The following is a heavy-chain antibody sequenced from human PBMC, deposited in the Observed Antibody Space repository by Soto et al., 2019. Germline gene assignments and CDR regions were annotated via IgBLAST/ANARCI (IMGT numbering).Heavy chain of an antibody. CDR1: GYSFTSYW. CDR3: ARRATYSSSTISPYGMDV. CDR2: IDPSDSYT. D-gene: IGHD6-6*01. V-gene: IGHV5-10-1*01. J-gene: IGHJ6*02. Sequence: XESLTISCKGSGYSFTSYWISWVRQMPGKGLEWMGRIDPSDSYTNYSPSFQGHVTISADKSISTAYLQWSSLKASDTAMYYCARRATYSSSTISPYGMDVWGQGTTVTVSS.